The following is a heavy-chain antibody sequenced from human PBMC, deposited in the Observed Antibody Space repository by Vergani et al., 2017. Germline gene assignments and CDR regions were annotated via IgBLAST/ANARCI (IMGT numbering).Heavy chain of an antibody. V-gene: IGHV3-23*04. J-gene: IGHJ4*02. Sequence: EVQLVESGGGLVQPGGSLRLSCAASGFTFSSYSRNWVRQAPGKGLEWVSAISGSGGSTYYADSVKGLFTISRDNSKNTLYLQMNSLRAEDTAVYYCARVVCELLLFDYWGQGTLVTVSS. D-gene: IGHD1-26*01. CDR1: GFTFSSYS. CDR2: ISGSGGST. CDR3: ARVVCELLLFDY.